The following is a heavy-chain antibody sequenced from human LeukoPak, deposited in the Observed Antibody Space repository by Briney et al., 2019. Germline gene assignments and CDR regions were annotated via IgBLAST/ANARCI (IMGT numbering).Heavy chain of an antibody. CDR3: TRDIGDFVSDF. CDR2: IHYGGTT. D-gene: IGHD2-21*02. V-gene: IGHV4-39*02. Sequence: PSETLSLTCTVSGGSIGSGYYWAWIRQPPGKGLEWIGSIHYGGTTHYNPSLQSRVTISADTSMNQFALDLRSVTAADTAVYYCTRDIGDFVSDFWGQGTLVTVSS. CDR1: GGSIGSGYY. J-gene: IGHJ4*02.